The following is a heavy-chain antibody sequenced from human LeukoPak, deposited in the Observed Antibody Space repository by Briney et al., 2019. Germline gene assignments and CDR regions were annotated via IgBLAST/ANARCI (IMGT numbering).Heavy chain of an antibody. Sequence: ASVKVSCKASGYTFTSYGISWVRQAPGQGLEWMGWISAYNGNTNYAQKLQGRVTMTTDTSTSTAYMELRSLRSDDTAVYYCARERVGSSTSWRYYYYYGMDIWGQGTTVTVSS. CDR1: GYTFTSYG. D-gene: IGHD2-2*01. CDR3: ARERVGSSTSWRYYYYYGMDI. J-gene: IGHJ6*02. V-gene: IGHV1-18*01. CDR2: ISAYNGNT.